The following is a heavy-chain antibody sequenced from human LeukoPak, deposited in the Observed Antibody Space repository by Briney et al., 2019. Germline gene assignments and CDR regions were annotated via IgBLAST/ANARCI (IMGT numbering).Heavy chain of an antibody. CDR2: ITTKALNYAP. CDR1: GFSFSGSD. CDR3: TTYTSGHY. V-gene: IGHV3-73*01. Sequence: GGSLRLACAASGFSFSGSDMQWVRQASGKGLEWVGRITTKALNYAPAYVASVKDKFTVSRDDSKNTAYLQMNSLKTEDTALYYCTTYTSGHYWGQGTLVTVSS. J-gene: IGHJ4*02. D-gene: IGHD6-19*01.